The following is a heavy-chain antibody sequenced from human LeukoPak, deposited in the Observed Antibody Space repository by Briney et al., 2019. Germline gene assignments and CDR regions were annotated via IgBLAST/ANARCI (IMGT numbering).Heavy chain of an antibody. CDR1: VGSITSGVYY. V-gene: IGHV4-30-4*01. J-gene: IGHJ5*02. CDR3: ARPYYYDSRIDP. CDR2: TYYIGTT. Sequence: SETLSLTRTLSVGSITSGVYYWSWIRHPPGKGLESLAYTYYIGTTYYNPSLKNRVSISVATSKNQFSFKLRSVTPADTAVYYCARPYYYDSRIDPWGQGTLVTVSS. D-gene: IGHD3-22*01.